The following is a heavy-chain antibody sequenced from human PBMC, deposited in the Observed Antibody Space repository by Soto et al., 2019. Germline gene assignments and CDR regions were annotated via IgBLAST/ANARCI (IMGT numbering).Heavy chain of an antibody. V-gene: IGHV1-24*01. D-gene: IGHD3-10*01. CDR3: ATALYGSGSYPIYYYGMDV. CDR1: GYTLTELS. J-gene: IGHJ6*02. CDR2: FDPEDGET. Sequence: GASVKVSCKVSGYTLTELSMHWVRQAPGKGLEWMGGFDPEDGETIYAQKFQGRVTMTEDTSTDTADMELSSLRSEDTAVYYCATALYGSGSYPIYYYGMDVWGQGTTVTVSS.